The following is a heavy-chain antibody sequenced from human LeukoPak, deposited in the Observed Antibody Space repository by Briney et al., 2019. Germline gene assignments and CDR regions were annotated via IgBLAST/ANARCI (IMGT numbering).Heavy chain of an antibody. CDR2: ISSSGSTI. J-gene: IGHJ6*02. CDR3: ARDRVLRFLEWSPRGYYGMDV. V-gene: IGHV3-11*01. Sequence: PGGSLRLSCAASGFTFSDYYMSWIRQAPEKGLEWVSYISSSGSTIYYADSVKGRFTISRDNAKNSLYLQMNSLRAEDTAVYYCARDRVLRFLEWSPRGYYGMDVWGQGTTVTVSS. D-gene: IGHD3-3*01. CDR1: GFTFSDYY.